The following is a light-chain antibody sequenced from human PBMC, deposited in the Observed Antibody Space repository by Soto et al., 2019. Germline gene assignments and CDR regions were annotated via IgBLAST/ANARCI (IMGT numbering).Light chain of an antibody. J-gene: IGLJ1*01. CDR2: GVT. CDR1: HNDIGTYDY. Sequence: QSALAQPTSVSVSPGQSITMSCTGNHNDIGTYDYVSWYQQHPGRAPRLLIHGVTTRPSGISGRFSASKSGLTASLTISGLQPEDEADYYCSSFTSNRIYVFGPGTKVTVL. V-gene: IGLV2-14*03. CDR3: SSFTSNRIYV.